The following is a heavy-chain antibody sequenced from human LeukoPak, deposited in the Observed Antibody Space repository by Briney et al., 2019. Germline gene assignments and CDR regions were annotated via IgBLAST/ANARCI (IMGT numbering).Heavy chain of an antibody. V-gene: IGHV3-74*01. CDR2: INSDGSST. D-gene: IGHD1-26*01. J-gene: IGHJ4*02. CDR3: ARGVGATGFFDY. Sequence: PGGSLRLSCAASGFTFSSYWMHWVRQAPGKGLVWVSRINSDGSSTSYADSVKGRFTISRDNAKNTLYLQMNSLRAEDTAVYYCARGVGATGFFDYWGQGTLVTVSS. CDR1: GFTFSSYW.